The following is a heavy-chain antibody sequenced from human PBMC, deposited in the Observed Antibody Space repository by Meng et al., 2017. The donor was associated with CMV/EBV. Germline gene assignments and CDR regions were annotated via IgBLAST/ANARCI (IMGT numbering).Heavy chain of an antibody. CDR3: ARDFVRGRSMDV. V-gene: IGHV1-69*04. D-gene: IGHD2-8*01. CDR1: GGTFSSYT. CDR2: ISPILGIA. Sequence: SVKVSCKASGGTFSSYTISWVRQAPGQGLEWMGRISPILGIANYAQKFQGRVTITADKSTSTAYMELSSLRSEDTAVYYCARDFVRGRSMDVWGQGTTVTVSS. J-gene: IGHJ6*02.